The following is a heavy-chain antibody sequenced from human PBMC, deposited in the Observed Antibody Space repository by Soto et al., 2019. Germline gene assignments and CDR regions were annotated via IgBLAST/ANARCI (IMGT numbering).Heavy chain of an antibody. CDR2: IIPILGIA. J-gene: IGHJ6*02. CDR1: GGTFSSYT. D-gene: IGHD1-1*01. Sequence: QVQLVQSGAEVKKPGSSVKVSCKASGGTFSSYTISWVRQAPGQGLEWMGRIIPILGIANYAQKFQGRVTXTXDXXTSTAYMELSSLRSEDTAVYYGAIQDRGPSYGMDVWGQGTTVTVSS. V-gene: IGHV1-69*02. CDR3: AIQDRGPSYGMDV.